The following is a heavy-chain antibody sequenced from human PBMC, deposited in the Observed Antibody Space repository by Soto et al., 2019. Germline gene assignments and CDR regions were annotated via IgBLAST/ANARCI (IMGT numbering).Heavy chain of an antibody. CDR3: AKDRDPDGIWTFDS. CDR2: IIGGDGDK. J-gene: IGHJ5*01. CDR1: GFTFRTFT. D-gene: IGHD3-9*01. Sequence: EHGGQLVQPGESLRLSCAASGFTFRTFTMNWVRQAPVKGLEWVSGIIGGDGDKFYSDSVKGRFTISRDHSKDMLFLQMSSLRVDDTAVYYCAKDRDPDGIWTFDSWGQGTLVTVSS. V-gene: IGHV3-23*01.